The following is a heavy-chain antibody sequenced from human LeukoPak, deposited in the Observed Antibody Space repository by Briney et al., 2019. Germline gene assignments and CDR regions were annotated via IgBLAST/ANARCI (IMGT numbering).Heavy chain of an antibody. CDR2: IYSGGST. Sequence: PGGSLRLSCAASGFTVSSNYMSWVRQAPGKGLEWVSVIYSGGSTQYADSVKGRFTISRDTSKNTLYLQMNSLRPEDTAVYYCARDTSSFYGYWGQGTLVTVSS. V-gene: IGHV3-66*01. CDR3: ARDTSSFYGY. J-gene: IGHJ4*02. D-gene: IGHD6-6*01. CDR1: GFTVSSNY.